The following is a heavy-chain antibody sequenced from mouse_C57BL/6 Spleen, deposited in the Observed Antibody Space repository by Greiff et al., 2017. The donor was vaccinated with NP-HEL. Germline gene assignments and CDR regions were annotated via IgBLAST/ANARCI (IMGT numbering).Heavy chain of an antibody. CDR2: IWTGGGT. Sequence: VKLQESGPGLVAPSQSLSITCTVSGFSLTSYAISWVRQPPGKGLEWLVVIWTGGGTNYNSALKSRLSISKDNSKSQVFLKMNSLQTDDTARYYCARNPPTRGAMDYWGQGTSVTVSS. CDR3: ARNPPTRGAMDY. V-gene: IGHV2-9-1*01. CDR1: GFSLTSYA. J-gene: IGHJ4*01.